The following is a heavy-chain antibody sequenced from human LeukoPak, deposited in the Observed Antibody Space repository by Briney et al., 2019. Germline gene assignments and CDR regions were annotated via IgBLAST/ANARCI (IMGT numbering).Heavy chain of an antibody. J-gene: IGHJ4*02. D-gene: IGHD6-13*01. Sequence: GGSLRLSCAASGCTVSSNYMSWVRQAPGKGLEWVSVIYIGGSTYNADSVKGRFTISSDNSKNTLYLQMNNLRAEDTAVYYCARGAVAADGKRGAFDYWGQGTLVTVSS. V-gene: IGHV3-66*01. CDR3: ARGAVAADGKRGAFDY. CDR1: GCTVSSNY. CDR2: IYIGGST.